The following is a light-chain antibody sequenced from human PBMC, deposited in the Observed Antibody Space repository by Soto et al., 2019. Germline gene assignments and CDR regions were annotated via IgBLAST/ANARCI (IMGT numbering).Light chain of an antibody. CDR2: EVS. V-gene: IGLV2-8*01. CDR3: SSYSGTNYHYV. J-gene: IGLJ1*01. CDR1: SSDVGGYNY. Sequence: QSVLTQPPSASGSFGQSVTISCTGTSSDVGGYNYVSWYQQHPGKAPKLMIYEVSERPSGVPDRFSGSKSGNTASLTVSGLQADDEADYYCSSYSGTNYHYVF.